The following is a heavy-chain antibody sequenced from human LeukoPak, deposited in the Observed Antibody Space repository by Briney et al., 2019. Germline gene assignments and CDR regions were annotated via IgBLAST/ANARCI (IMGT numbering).Heavy chain of an antibody. V-gene: IGHV3-74*01. Sequence: PGGSLCFTCAGSGFTISSYWMHWVRQAPGKGLVWVSRITSDGSSTSHADSVKGRFTISRDNAKNTLYLQMNSLRAEDTAVYYCARGMFYTSWNTGALALGGRGTMVTVSS. CDR3: ARGMFYTSWNTGALAL. CDR1: GFTISSYW. CDR2: ITSDGSST. D-gene: IGHD1/OR15-1a*01. J-gene: IGHJ3*01.